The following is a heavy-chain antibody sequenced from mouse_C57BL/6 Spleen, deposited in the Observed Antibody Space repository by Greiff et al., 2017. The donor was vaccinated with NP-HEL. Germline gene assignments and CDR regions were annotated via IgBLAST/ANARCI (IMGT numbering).Heavy chain of an antibody. CDR1: GFSFNTYA. J-gene: IGHJ3*01. CDR2: IRSKSNNYAT. CDR3: VRSIYYGNYDEFAY. V-gene: IGHV10-1*01. Sequence: EPGGGLVQPKGSLKLSCAASGFSFNTYAMNWVRQAPGKGLEWVARIRSKSNNYATYYADSVKDRFTISRDDSESMLYLQMNNLKTEDTAMYYCVRSIYYGNYDEFAYWGQGTLVTVSA. D-gene: IGHD2-1*01.